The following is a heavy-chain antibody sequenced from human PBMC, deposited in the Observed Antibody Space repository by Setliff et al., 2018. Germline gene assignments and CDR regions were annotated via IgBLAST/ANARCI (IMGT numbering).Heavy chain of an antibody. CDR2: IKQDGSEK. CDR3: ARGSRQWLIPEYFQH. Sequence: GSLRLSCAASGFTFSSYWMSWVRQAPGKGLEWVANIKQDGSEKYYVDSVKGRFTISRDNAKNSLYLQMNSLRAEDTAVYYCARGSRQWLIPEYFQHWGQGTLVTVS. V-gene: IGHV3-7*01. J-gene: IGHJ1*01. D-gene: IGHD6-19*01. CDR1: GFTFSSYW.